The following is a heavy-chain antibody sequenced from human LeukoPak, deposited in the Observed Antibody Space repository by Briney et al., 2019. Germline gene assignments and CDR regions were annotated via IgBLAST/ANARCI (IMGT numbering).Heavy chain of an antibody. V-gene: IGHV3-9*01. CDR1: GFTFDDYA. CDR2: ISWNSGSI. Sequence: PGRSLRLSCAASGFTFDDYAMQWVRQAPGKGLEWVSGISWNSGSIGYADSVKGRFTISRDNAKNSLYLQMNSLRAEDTALYYCAKDATHYYDSSGYYYGDDFFDYWGQGTLVTVSS. D-gene: IGHD3-22*01. J-gene: IGHJ4*02. CDR3: AKDATHYYDSSGYYYGDDFFDY.